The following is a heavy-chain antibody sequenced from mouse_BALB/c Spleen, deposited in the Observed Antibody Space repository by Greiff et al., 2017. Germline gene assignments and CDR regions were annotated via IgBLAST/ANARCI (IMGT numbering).Heavy chain of an antibody. CDR3: ARERDGYYN. V-gene: IGHV5-9-4*01. CDR2: ISSGGSYT. CDR1: GFTFSSYA. Sequence: EVQLVESGGGLVKPGGSLKLSCAASGFTFSSYAMSWVRQSPEKRLEWVAEISSGGSYTYYPDTVTGRFTISRDNAKNTLYLEMSSLRSEDTAMYYCARERDGYYNWGQGTSVTVSS. J-gene: IGHJ4*01. D-gene: IGHD2-3*01.